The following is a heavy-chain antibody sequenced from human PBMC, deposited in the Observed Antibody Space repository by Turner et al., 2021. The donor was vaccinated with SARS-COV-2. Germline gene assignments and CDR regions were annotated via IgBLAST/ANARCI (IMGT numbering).Heavy chain of an antibody. CDR1: GFTFSSYG. J-gene: IGHJ6*03. CDR2: ISYDGSNK. Sequence: QVQLVESGGGVVQPGRSLRLSCAASGFTFSSYGMHWVRQAPGKGLEWVAVISYDGSNKDYADSVKGRFTISRDNSKNTLYLQMNSLRAEDTAVYYCAKAETYSSGWSGGRSYYYYYMDVWGKGTTVTVSS. CDR3: AKAETYSSGWSGGRSYYYYYMDV. D-gene: IGHD6-19*01. V-gene: IGHV3-30*18.